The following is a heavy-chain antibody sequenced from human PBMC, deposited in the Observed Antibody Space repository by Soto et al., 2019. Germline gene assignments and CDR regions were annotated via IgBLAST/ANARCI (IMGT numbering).Heavy chain of an antibody. Sequence: GGSLRLSCAASGFTLRNYEMNWVRQAPGKGLEWISKISGSNNNIYYADPVRGRFTISRDNAKNSLYLQMNSLRAEDTAIYYCASERLCGADCYFFDNWGQGTQVTVSS. CDR2: ISGSNNNI. V-gene: IGHV3-48*03. CDR1: GFTLRNYE. J-gene: IGHJ5*02. CDR3: ASERLCGADCYFFDN. D-gene: IGHD2-21*02.